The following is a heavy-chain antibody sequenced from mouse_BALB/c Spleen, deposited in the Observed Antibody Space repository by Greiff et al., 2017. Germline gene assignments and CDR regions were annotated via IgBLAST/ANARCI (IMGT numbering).Heavy chain of an antibody. CDR2: ISSGGSYT. D-gene: IGHD2-1*01. CDR3: ARRYGNFHAMDY. Sequence: EVQVVESGGDLVKPGGSLKLSCAASGFTFSSYGMSWVRQTPNKRLEWVATISSGGSYTYYPDSVKGRFTISRDNAKNTLYLQMSSLKSEDTAMYYCARRYGNFHAMDYWGQGTSVTVSS. V-gene: IGHV5-6*01. CDR1: GFTFSSYG. J-gene: IGHJ4*01.